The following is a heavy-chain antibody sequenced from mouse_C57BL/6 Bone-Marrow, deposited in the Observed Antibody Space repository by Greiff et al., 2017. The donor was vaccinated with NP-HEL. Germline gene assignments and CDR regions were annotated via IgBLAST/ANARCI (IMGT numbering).Heavy chain of an antibody. D-gene: IGHD3-2*02. V-gene: IGHV1-9*01. Sequence: VQLQQSGAELMKPGASVKLSCKATGYTFTGYWIEWVKQRPGHGLEWIGELLPGSGCTNYNEKFKGKATFTADTSSNAAYMQLSSLTTEDSAIYYGARLTGQAAYYFDYWGQGTTLTVSS. CDR1: GYTFTGYW. CDR2: LLPGSGCT. CDR3: ARLTGQAAYYFDY. J-gene: IGHJ2*01.